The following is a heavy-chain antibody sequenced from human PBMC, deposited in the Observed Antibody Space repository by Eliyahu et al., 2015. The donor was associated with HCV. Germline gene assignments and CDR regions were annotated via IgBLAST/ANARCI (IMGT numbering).Heavy chain of an antibody. V-gene: IGHV3-9*01. CDR1: GFTFDXXA. D-gene: IGHD5-12*01. Sequence: EVQLVESGGGLVQPDRSLRXSCXASGFTFDXXAMPXVRQAPGKGLEWVSGISWNSGSIGYADSVKGRFTISRDNAKNSLYLQMNSLRAEDTALYYCARGYSGYVFDYWGQGTLVTVSS. CDR3: ARGYSGYVFDY. J-gene: IGHJ4*02. CDR2: ISWNSGSI.